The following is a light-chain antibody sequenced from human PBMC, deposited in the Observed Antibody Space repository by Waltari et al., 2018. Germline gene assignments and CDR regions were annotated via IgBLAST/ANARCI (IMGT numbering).Light chain of an antibody. Sequence: DIQMTQSPSPLSASVGDRVIITCRASQSINTWLAWYQQKPGKAPRVLIYRASSLEVGVPSRFSGSGSGTEFTLTISGLQPDDFATYYCQQYNSYSTFGQGTRVEIK. CDR1: QSINTW. CDR3: QQYNSYST. CDR2: RAS. V-gene: IGKV1-5*03. J-gene: IGKJ1*01.